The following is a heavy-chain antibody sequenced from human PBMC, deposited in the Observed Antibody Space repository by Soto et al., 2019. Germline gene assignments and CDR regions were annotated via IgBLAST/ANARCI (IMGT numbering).Heavy chain of an antibody. Sequence: EVQLLESGGGLVQPGGSLRLSCAASGFTFSSYAMSWVRQAPGKGLEWVSGISGSGGSTYHADSVKGRFTISRDNSKNTLYLQMNSLRAEDTAVYYCAKDLLRESYFYYGMDVWGQGTTVTVSS. V-gene: IGHV3-23*01. CDR2: ISGSGGST. CDR1: GFTFSSYA. J-gene: IGHJ6*02. D-gene: IGHD1-26*01. CDR3: AKDLLRESYFYYGMDV.